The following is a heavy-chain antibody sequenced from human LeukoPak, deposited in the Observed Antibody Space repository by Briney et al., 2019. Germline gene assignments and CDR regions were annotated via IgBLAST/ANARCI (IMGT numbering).Heavy chain of an antibody. CDR3: AKVGYQLFSMDV. V-gene: IGHV3-30*18. J-gene: IGHJ6*02. D-gene: IGHD2-2*01. CDR1: GFTFSSYS. CDR2: ISYDGSNK. Sequence: PGRSLRLSCAASGFTFSSYSMHWVRQAPGKGLEWVAVISYDGSNKYYADSVKGRFTISRDNSKNTLYLQMNSLRAEDTAVYYCAKVGYQLFSMDVWGQGTTVTVS.